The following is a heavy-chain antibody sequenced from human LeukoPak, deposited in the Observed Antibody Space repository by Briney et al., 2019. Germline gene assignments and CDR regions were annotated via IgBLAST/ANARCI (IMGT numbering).Heavy chain of an antibody. CDR1: GYTFTSYY. V-gene: IGHV1-46*01. D-gene: IGHD3-10*01. Sequence: ASVKVSCKASGYTFTSYYMHWVRQAPGQGLEWMGIINPSGGSTSYAQKFQGRVTMTRDTSTSTAYMELSSLRSEDMAVYYCARHQPRSYWRYWGQGTLVTVSS. CDR2: INPSGGST. CDR3: ARHQPRSYWRY. J-gene: IGHJ4*02.